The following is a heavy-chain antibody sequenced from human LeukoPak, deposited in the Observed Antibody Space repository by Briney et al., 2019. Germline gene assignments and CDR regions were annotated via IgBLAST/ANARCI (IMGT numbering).Heavy chain of an antibody. Sequence: ASVKVSCKASGGTFSSYAISWVRQAPGQGLEWMGGIIPIFGTANYAQKFQGRVAIIADESTSTAYMELSSLRSEDTAVYYCARDPGGRDHYYGMDVWGQGTTVTVSS. CDR3: ARDPGGRDHYYGMDV. D-gene: IGHD1-26*01. CDR2: IIPIFGTA. CDR1: GGTFSSYA. J-gene: IGHJ6*02. V-gene: IGHV1-69*13.